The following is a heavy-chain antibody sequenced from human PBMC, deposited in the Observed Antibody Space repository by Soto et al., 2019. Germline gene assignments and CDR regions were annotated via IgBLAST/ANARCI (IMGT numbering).Heavy chain of an antibody. Sequence: GGSLRLSCTASGFTFGDYAMSWFRQAPGKGLEWVGFIRSKTHGGTTEYAASVKGRFTIARDDSKSIAYLQMNSLKTEDTAVYYCGIVMVLAANYHPNWFDPWGQGTLVTVSS. CDR3: GIVMVLAANYHPNWFDP. D-gene: IGHD2-15*01. V-gene: IGHV3-49*03. CDR2: IRSKTHGGTT. J-gene: IGHJ5*02. CDR1: GFTFGDYA.